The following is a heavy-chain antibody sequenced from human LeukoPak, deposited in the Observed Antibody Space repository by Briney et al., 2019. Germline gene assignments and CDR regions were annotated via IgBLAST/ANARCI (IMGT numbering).Heavy chain of an antibody. V-gene: IGHV3-48*03. D-gene: IGHD5-12*01. J-gene: IGHJ4*02. CDR3: ASGGYDSSFDY. Sequence: GGSLRLSCAASGFTFSSYETNWVRQAPGKGLEWVSYISSSGSTIYCADSVKGRFTISRDNAKNSLYLQMNSLRAEDTAVYYCASGGYDSSFDYWGQGTLVTVSS. CDR1: GFTFSSYE. CDR2: ISSSGSTI.